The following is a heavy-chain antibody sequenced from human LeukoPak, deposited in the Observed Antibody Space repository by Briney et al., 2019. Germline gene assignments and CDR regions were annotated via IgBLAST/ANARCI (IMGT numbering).Heavy chain of an antibody. D-gene: IGHD2-15*01. CDR1: GFTFSSYA. CDR2: ISGSGGST. J-gene: IGHJ4*02. CDR3: AKDALVVVVADSYFDY. Sequence: PGGSLRLSCAAYGFTFSSYAMSWVRQAPGKGLEWVSAISGSGGSTYYADSVKGRFTISRDNSKNTLYLQMNSLRAEDTAVYYCAKDALVVVVADSYFDYWGQGTLVTVSS. V-gene: IGHV3-23*01.